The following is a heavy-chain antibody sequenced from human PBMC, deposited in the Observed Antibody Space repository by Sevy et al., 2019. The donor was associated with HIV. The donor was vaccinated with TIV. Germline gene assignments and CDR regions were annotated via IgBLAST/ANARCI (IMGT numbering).Heavy chain of an antibody. V-gene: IGHV4-59*13. J-gene: IGHJ3*01. Sequence: SETLSLTCTVSGGSIRRYYWSWIRQPPGKGLERIGYIYNSGNTNYNPSLKSRVTISVDTSKNQFSLRLSSVTAADTAVYYCARVFDSEGAFDLWGQGTMVTVSS. D-gene: IGHD2-21*01. CDR2: IYNSGNT. CDR3: ARVFDSEGAFDL. CDR1: GGSIRRYY.